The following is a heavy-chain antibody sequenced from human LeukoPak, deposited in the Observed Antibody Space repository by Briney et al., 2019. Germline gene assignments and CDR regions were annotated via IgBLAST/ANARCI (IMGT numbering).Heavy chain of an antibody. CDR2: IHTSAKT. CDR3: ARGHPHYYFDY. CDR1: GFTVSSND. Sequence: GGSLRLSCAASGFTVSSNDMTWVRQAPGRGLEWVSIIHTSAKTYYADSVKGRFTISRSNFKNTLYLQMDSLRGEDTAMYYCARGHPHYYFDYWGQGILVTVSS. J-gene: IGHJ4*02. V-gene: IGHV3-53*01.